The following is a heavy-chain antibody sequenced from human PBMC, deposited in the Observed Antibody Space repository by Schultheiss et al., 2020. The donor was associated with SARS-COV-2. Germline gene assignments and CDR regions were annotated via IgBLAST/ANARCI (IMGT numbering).Heavy chain of an antibody. D-gene: IGHD3-3*01. CDR1: GGSISSYY. CDR2: IYYSGST. V-gene: IGHV4-59*08. Sequence: SETLSLTCTVSGGSISSYYWGWIRQPPGKGLEWIGYIYYSGSTNYNPSLKSRVTISVDTSKNQFSLKLSSVTAADTAVYYCARRPPPRITIFGVVTYYVMDVWGQGTTVTVSS. J-gene: IGHJ6*02. CDR3: ARRPPPRITIFGVVTYYVMDV.